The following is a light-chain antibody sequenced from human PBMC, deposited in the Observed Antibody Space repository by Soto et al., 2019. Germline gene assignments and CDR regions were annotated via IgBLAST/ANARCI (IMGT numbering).Light chain of an antibody. Sequence: DIQMTQSPSTLSASVGDRVTITCRASQSISSWLAWYQQKPGKAPKLLIYKASNLGIGVPSRFSGSGSGTEFTLTISGLQPDDSATYYCQQYNSYSMYTLGQGNKLEIK. J-gene: IGKJ2*01. CDR1: QSISSW. CDR2: KAS. V-gene: IGKV1-5*03. CDR3: QQYNSYSMYT.